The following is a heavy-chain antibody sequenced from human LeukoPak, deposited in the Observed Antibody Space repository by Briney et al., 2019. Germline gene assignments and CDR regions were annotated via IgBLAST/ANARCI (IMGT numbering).Heavy chain of an antibody. CDR2: IYYSGST. V-gene: IGHV4-30-4*08. CDR1: GGSISSGDYY. CDR3: ARGGDIVVVPAAPWFDP. Sequence: SQTPSLTCTVSGGSISSGDYYWSWIRQPPGKGLEWIGYIYYSGSTYYNPSLKSRVTISVDTSKNQFSLKLSSVTAADTAVYYCARGGDIVVVPAAPWFDPWGQGTLVTVSS. J-gene: IGHJ5*02. D-gene: IGHD2-2*01.